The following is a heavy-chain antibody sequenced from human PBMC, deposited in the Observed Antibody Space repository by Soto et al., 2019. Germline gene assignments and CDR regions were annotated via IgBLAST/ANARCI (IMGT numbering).Heavy chain of an antibody. D-gene: IGHD6-13*01. CDR2: ISGYNGNT. V-gene: IGHV1-18*01. Sequence: ASVKVSCKASAYTYGLSWARQAPGQGLEWMGWISGYNGNTNYAQRLQGRVTISRDTAKSSLYLQLNSLRAEDTAVYYCAREYGSSYSPRYYGMDVWGQGTTVTVSS. J-gene: IGHJ6*02. CDR1: AYTYG. CDR3: AREYGSSYSPRYYGMDV.